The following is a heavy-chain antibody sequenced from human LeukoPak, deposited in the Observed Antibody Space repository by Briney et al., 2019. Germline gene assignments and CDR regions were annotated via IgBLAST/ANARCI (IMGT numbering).Heavy chain of an antibody. CDR1: GVSISSYY. Sequence: SETLSLTCTVSGVSISSYYWGWIRQSPGKALEWIGYIYYTETSYNPSLKSRVTISADTSRDQFSLKLSSVTAADTAVYYCASRKLGNDYWGQGILVTVTS. CDR3: ASRKLGNDY. CDR2: IYYTET. V-gene: IGHV4-59*01. D-gene: IGHD7-27*01. J-gene: IGHJ4*02.